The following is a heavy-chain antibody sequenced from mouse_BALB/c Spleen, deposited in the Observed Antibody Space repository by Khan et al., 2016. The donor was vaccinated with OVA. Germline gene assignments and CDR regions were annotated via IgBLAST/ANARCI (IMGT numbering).Heavy chain of an antibody. J-gene: IGHJ2*01. Sequence: VQLQQSGPELVKPGASVKISCKASGYSFTGYFMNWVMQSHGKSLEWIGRINPHIGETLYNQKFKGKATLTVDESSRTVHMELRSLASEDSAVYYCARNNGSDFDYWGQGTTLTVSS. CDR2: INPHIGET. D-gene: IGHD1-1*01. CDR1: GYSFTGYF. CDR3: ARNNGSDFDY. V-gene: IGHV1-20*02.